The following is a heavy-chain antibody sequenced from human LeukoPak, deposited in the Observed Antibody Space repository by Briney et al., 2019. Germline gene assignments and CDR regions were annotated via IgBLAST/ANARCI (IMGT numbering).Heavy chain of an antibody. CDR3: ARDHFQASVQLKH. J-gene: IGHJ1*01. CDR1: GYTFTNYA. D-gene: IGHD1-1*01. V-gene: IGHV7-4-1*02. Sequence: ASVKVSCKASGYTFTNYAMNWVRQAPGQGLEWMGWINTNSGIPMYAQGFTGRLVFSLNTSVSTAYLQISSLKAEDTAIYYCARDHFQASVQLKHWGQGTLVTVSS. CDR2: INTNSGIP.